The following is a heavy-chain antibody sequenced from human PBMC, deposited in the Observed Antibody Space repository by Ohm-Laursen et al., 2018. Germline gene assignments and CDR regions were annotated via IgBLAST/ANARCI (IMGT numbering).Heavy chain of an antibody. CDR1: GGTFSSYA. V-gene: IGHV1-69*04. J-gene: IGHJ4*02. Sequence: GASVKVSCKASGGTFSSYAISWVRQAPGQGLEWMGRIIPILGIANYAQKFQGRVTITADKSTSTAYMELSSLRSEDTAVYYCASSYSSGWYSRYWGQGTLVTVSS. CDR2: IIPILGIA. D-gene: IGHD6-19*01. CDR3: ASSYSSGWYSRY.